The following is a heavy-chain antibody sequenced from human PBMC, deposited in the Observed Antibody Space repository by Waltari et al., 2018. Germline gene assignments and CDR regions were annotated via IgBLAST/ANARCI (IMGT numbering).Heavy chain of an antibody. V-gene: IGHV4-38-2*02. J-gene: IGHJ5*02. CDR1: GYSLSSGYW. CDR3: ANNEWGLPVS. CDR2: IYYSGTI. Sequence: QVQLQESGPGLVTPSEDLSLTCTVSGYSLSSGYWWGWIRQPPGKGLEWIASIYYSGTIQYNPSLGSRATISADTSKNQFSLRLTSVTAADTAVYYCANNEWGLPVSWGQGTVVTVSS. D-gene: IGHD1-26*01.